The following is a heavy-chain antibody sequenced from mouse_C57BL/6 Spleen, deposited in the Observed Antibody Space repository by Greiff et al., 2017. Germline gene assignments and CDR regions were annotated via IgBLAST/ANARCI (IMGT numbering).Heavy chain of an antibody. CDR1: GYTFTSYT. Sequence: QVQLQQSGAELARPGASVKMSCKASGYTFTSYTMHWVKQRPGQGLEWIGYINPSSGYTKYNQKFKDKATLTADKSSSTAYMQLSSLTSEDSAVYDCARGPDDWYVGVWGTVTTVTVSS. J-gene: IGHJ1*03. CDR2: INPSSGYT. V-gene: IGHV1-4*01. CDR3: ARGPDDWYVGV.